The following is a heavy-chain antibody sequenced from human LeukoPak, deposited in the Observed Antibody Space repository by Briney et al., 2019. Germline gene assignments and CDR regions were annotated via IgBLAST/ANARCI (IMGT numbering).Heavy chain of an antibody. V-gene: IGHV4-59*01. J-gene: IGHJ3*02. CDR1: GGPINSDY. Sequence: SVTLSLTCTVSGGPINSDYWNWLRQPPGQGLEWIGYIYSNGSTNYNPSLNSRVSISLDTSKNQLSLKLGSVTAADTAVYYCARGAVRWAIWGQGTMVTVPS. CDR2: IYSNGST. CDR3: ARGAVRWAI. D-gene: IGHD4-23*01.